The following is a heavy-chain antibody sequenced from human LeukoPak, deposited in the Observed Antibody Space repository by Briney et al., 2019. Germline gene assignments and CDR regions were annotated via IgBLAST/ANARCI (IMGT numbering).Heavy chain of an antibody. V-gene: IGHV4-59*01. CDR3: ARHRGSGYPYFDY. D-gene: IGHD3-22*01. J-gene: IGHJ4*02. CDR2: IYYSGST. Sequence: SENLSLTCTVSGGSINNYYWSWIRQPPGKGLEWIGYIYYSGSTNYNPSLKSRVTISVDTSKNQFSLKMSSLTAADTAVYYCARHRGSGYPYFDYWGQGTLVTVSS. CDR1: GGSINNYY.